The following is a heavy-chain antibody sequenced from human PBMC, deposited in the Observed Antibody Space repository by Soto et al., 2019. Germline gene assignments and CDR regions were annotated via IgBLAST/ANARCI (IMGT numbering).Heavy chain of an antibody. V-gene: IGHV3-33*01. CDR3: ARDDYYYYYGMDV. CDR1: GFTFSNYG. CDR2: IWYDGSNE. Sequence: GGSLRLSCAASGFTFSNYGMHWVRQAPGKGLEWVAIIWYDGSNEYYADSVKGRFTISRDNSKNTVYLQMNSLRAEDTAVYYCARDDYYYYYGMDVWGQGTTVTVSS. J-gene: IGHJ6*02.